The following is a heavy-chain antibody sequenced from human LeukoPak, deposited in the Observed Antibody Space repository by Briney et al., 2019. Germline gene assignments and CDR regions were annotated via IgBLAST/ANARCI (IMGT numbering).Heavy chain of an antibody. J-gene: IGHJ4*02. CDR1: GGPFSGYY. D-gene: IGHD6-19*01. CDR2: INHSGST. CDR3: ARGLPGYSSGWYLY. Sequence: KPSETLSLTCAVYGGPFSGYYWRWIRQPPGKGLEWIGEINHSGSTNYNPSLKSRVTISVDTSKNQFSLKLSSVTAADTAVYYCARGLPGYSSGWYLYWGQGTLVTVSS. V-gene: IGHV4-34*01.